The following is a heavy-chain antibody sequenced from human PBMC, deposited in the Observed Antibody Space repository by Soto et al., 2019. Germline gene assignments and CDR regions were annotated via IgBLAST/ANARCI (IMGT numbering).Heavy chain of an antibody. V-gene: IGHV1-3*01. CDR3: ARDIESVGPRANDALDV. J-gene: IGHJ3*01. CDR1: GFTFSDTL. CDR2: INPANGNT. Sequence: QVQLVQSGAELKKPGASVNISCQASGFTFSDTLINWVRQGPGQRLEWMGWINPANGNTRYSESFQGRVTISSLSSASTAFVALSDLTSEATAVYYCARDIESVGPRANDALDVWGQGTMITVSS. D-gene: IGHD3-3*01.